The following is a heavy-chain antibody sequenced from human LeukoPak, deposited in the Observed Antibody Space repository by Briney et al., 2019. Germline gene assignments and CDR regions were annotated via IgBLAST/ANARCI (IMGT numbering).Heavy chain of an antibody. J-gene: IGHJ4*02. CDR2: ISNDGKTT. D-gene: IGHD6-13*01. Sequence: GGSLRLSCAASGFNFNSHGLQWVRQAPGQGLEWVALISNDGKTTDYADSVKGRFTISRDNAKNTLYLQMNSLRAEDTAVYYCAGDFGIAEVYWGQGTLVTVSS. CDR1: GFNFNSHG. CDR3: AGDFGIAEVY. V-gene: IGHV3-30*04.